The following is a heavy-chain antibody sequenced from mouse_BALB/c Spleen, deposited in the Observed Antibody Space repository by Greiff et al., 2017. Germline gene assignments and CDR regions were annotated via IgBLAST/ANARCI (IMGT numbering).Heavy chain of an antibody. CDR1: GFTFNTYA. V-gene: IGHV10-1*02. J-gene: IGHJ4*01. CDR3: VRQGWEAMDY. D-gene: IGHD3-3*01. Sequence: DVMLVESGGGLVQPKGSLKLSCAASGFTFNTYAMNWVRQAPGKGLEWVARIRSKSNNYATYYADSVKDRFTISRDDSQSMLYLQMNNLKTEDTAMYYCVRQGWEAMDYWGQGTSVTVSS. CDR2: IRSKSNNYAT.